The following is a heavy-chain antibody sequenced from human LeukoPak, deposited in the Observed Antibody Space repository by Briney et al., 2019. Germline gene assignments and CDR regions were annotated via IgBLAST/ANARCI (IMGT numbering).Heavy chain of an antibody. D-gene: IGHD3-10*01. CDR3: ARENFPRSRGYYYYMDV. Sequence: GGSLRLSCAASGFTFSSYGIHWVRQAPGKGLEWVAFIRYDGSNKYYADSVKGRFTISRDNAKNSLYLQMNSLRAEDTAVYYCARENFPRSRGYYYYMDVWGKGTTVTVSS. CDR1: GFTFSSYG. V-gene: IGHV3-30*02. J-gene: IGHJ6*03. CDR2: IRYDGSNK.